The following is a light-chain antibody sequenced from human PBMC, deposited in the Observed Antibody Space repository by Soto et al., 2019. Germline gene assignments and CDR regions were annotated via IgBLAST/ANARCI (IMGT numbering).Light chain of an antibody. CDR1: QSIGIS. CDR3: QQFGTSFP. V-gene: IGKV3-20*01. Sequence: EIVLTQSPGTLSLSPGERATLSCRASQSIGISLAWYLQKPGQAPRLLIYSASIRATGIPDRFSGSGSGTDFTLTVTRLEAEDFAVYYCQQFGTSFPFGQGTKVDIK. CDR2: SAS. J-gene: IGKJ1*01.